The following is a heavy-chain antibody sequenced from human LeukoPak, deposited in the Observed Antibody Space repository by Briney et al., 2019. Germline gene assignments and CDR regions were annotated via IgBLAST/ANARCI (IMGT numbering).Heavy chain of an antibody. CDR2: ISYDGSNK. V-gene: IGHV3-30-3*01. J-gene: IGHJ4*02. D-gene: IGHD3-3*01. CDR1: GFTFSSYA. Sequence: GRSLRLSCAASGFTFSSYAMHWVRQAPGKGLEWVAVISYDGSNKYYADSVKGRFTISRDNSKNTLYLQMNSLRAEDTAVFYCARESRVLRFLEWLPQIDYWGQGTLVTVSS. CDR3: ARESRVLRFLEWLPQIDY.